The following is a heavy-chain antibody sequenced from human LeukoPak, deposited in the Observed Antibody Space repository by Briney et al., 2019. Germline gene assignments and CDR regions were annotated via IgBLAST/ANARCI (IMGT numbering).Heavy chain of an antibody. CDR3: ARHLVSAAAGTLVLDYYHYMDV. CDR1: GYSFTSYW. V-gene: IGHV5-51*01. Sequence: GESLKISCKGPGYSFTSYWIGWVRQMPGKGLEWMGIIYPGDSDTRYSPSFQGQVTISADKSISTAYLQWSSLKASDTAMYYCARHLVSAAAGTLVLDYYHYMDVWGKGTTVTVSS. J-gene: IGHJ6*03. CDR2: IYPGDSDT. D-gene: IGHD6-13*01.